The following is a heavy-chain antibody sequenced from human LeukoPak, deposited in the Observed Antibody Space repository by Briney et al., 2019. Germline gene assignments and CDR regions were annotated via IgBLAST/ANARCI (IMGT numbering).Heavy chain of an antibody. CDR1: GFTFSSYG. D-gene: IGHD5-18*01. V-gene: IGHV3-30*18. J-gene: IGHJ4*02. CDR3: AKTRGYSYGVDY. Sequence: GRSLGLSCAASGFTFSSYGMHWVRQAPGKGLEWVAVISYDGSNKYYADSVKGRFTISRDNSKNTLYLQMNSLRAEDTAVYYCAKTRGYSYGVDYWGQGTLVTVSS. CDR2: ISYDGSNK.